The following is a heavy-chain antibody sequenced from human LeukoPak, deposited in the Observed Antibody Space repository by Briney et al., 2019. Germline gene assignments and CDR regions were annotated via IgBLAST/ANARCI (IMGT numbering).Heavy chain of an antibody. CDR1: GGSFSDYY. J-gene: IGHJ6*03. D-gene: IGHD2-2*01. Sequence: SETLSLTCAVYGGSFSDYYWSWIRQPPGKGLEWIGEINHSRSTNYNPSLKSRVTISVDTSKNQFSLKLSSVTAADTAVYYCARGKEEIVVVPAAAAGYYYYYMDVWGKGTTVTVSS. CDR2: INHSRST. V-gene: IGHV4-34*01. CDR3: ARGKEEIVVVPAAAAGYYYYYMDV.